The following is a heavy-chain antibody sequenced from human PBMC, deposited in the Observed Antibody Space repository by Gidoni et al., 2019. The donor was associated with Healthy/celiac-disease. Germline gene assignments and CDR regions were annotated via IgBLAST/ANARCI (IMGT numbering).Heavy chain of an antibody. D-gene: IGHD2-15*01. V-gene: IGHV1-2*02. CDR1: GYTFTGYY. Sequence: QVQLVQSGAEVKKPGASVKVSCKASGYTFTGYYMHWVRQATGQGLEWMGWINPNSGGTNYAQKFQGRVTMTRDTSISTAYMELSRLRSDDTAVYYCARVVECSGGSCYSEWFDPWGQGTLVTVSS. CDR3: ARVVECSGGSCYSEWFDP. J-gene: IGHJ5*02. CDR2: INPNSGGT.